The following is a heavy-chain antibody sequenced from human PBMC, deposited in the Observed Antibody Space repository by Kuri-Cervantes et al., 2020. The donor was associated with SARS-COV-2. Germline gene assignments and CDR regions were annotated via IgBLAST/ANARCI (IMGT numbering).Heavy chain of an antibody. CDR2: INHSGST. V-gene: IGHV4-34*01. CDR1: GGSFSGYY. J-gene: IGHJ6*04. CDR3: ARPGGFLDV. Sequence: GSLRLSCAVYGGSFSGYYWSWIRQPPGKGLEWIGEINHSGSTNYNPSLKSRVTISVDTSKNQFSLKLSSVTAADTPVYYCARPGGFLDVWGKGTTVTVSS. D-gene: IGHD4-23*01.